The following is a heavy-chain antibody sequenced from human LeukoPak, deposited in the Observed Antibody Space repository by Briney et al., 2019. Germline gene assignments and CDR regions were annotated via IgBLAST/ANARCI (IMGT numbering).Heavy chain of an antibody. J-gene: IGHJ6*03. CDR3: AREGTAAYYMDV. Sequence: ASVKVSCKASGYTFTSYYMHWVRQAPGQGLEWMGIINPSGGSTSYAQKFQGRVTMTRDASTSTVYMELSSLRSEDTAVYYCAREGTAAYYMDVWGKGTTVTVSS. V-gene: IGHV1-46*01. CDR2: INPSGGST. D-gene: IGHD6-13*01. CDR1: GYTFTSYY.